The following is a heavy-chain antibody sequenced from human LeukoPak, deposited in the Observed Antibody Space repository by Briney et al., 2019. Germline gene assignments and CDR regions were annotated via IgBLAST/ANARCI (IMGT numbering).Heavy chain of an antibody. J-gene: IGHJ5*02. CDR2: IYPGDSDT. D-gene: IGHD3-22*01. Sequence: GESLKISCKGSGYSFSSYWIAWGRQMPGKGLEWMGIIYPGDSDTRYSPSFQGQVTISADKSISTAYLQWSSLKASDTAMYYCATLNSYDSSGYIRWFDPWGQGTLVTVSS. V-gene: IGHV5-51*01. CDR3: ATLNSYDSSGYIRWFDP. CDR1: GYSFSSYW.